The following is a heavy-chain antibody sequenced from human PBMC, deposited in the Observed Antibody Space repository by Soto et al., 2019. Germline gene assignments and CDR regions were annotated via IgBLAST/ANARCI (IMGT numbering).Heavy chain of an antibody. D-gene: IGHD2-15*01. J-gene: IGHJ4*03. CDR1: GGSVSSYY. V-gene: IGHV4-4*07. Sequence: SETPSLTCTVSGGSVSSYYWNWIRQPAGKGMEWIGRIYTGGSTNYNPSLKSQVTLSVDTSKNQFSLRLTSVTAADTAVYYCARASVGPPGGGSWTMPFDFWGHGTLVTVSS. CDR2: IYTGGST. CDR3: ARASVGPPGGGSWTMPFDF.